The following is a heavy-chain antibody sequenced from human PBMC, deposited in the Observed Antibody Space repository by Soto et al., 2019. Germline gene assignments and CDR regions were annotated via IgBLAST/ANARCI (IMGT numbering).Heavy chain of an antibody. CDR1: GFTFSSYV. V-gene: IGHV3-23*01. J-gene: IGHJ4*02. D-gene: IGHD5-12*01. Sequence: EVRLLESGGGLIQPGGSLRLSCAASGFTFSSYVMSWVRQAPGTGLEWVSGISGSGTNTYYADSVKGRFTISRDNSKNTLYLPMTSLRAEDTAEYYCAKDNSPYSGSNSFDYWGEGTLVIVAS. CDR2: ISGSGTNT. CDR3: AKDNSPYSGSNSFDY.